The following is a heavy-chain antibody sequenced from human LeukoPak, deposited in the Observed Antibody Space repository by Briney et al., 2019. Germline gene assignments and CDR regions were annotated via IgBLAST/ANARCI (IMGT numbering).Heavy chain of an antibody. Sequence: ASVKVSCKASGYTFTSYDINWVRQATGQGLEWMGWMNPNSGNTGYAQKFQGRVTMTRNTSISTAYMELSSLRSEDTAVYYCARVLEAPMVRGVISRWFDPWGQGTLVTASS. J-gene: IGHJ5*02. CDR2: MNPNSGNT. V-gene: IGHV1-8*01. D-gene: IGHD3-10*01. CDR3: ARVLEAPMVRGVISRWFDP. CDR1: GYTFTSYD.